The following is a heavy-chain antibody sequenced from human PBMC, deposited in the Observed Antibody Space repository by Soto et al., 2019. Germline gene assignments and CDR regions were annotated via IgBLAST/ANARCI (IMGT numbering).Heavy chain of an antibody. CDR2: INHSGST. Sequence: SETLSLTCAVYGGSFSGYYWSWIRQPPGKGLEWIGEINHSGSTNYNPPLKSRLTMSLDASKNQFSMRLTSVTAADAAVYFCARQMRGPIPYFGWLSPVTSWGRGTQVTVSS. CDR3: ARQMRGPIPYFGWLSPVTS. CDR1: GGSFSGYY. J-gene: IGHJ4*02. D-gene: IGHD3-9*01. V-gene: IGHV4-34*01.